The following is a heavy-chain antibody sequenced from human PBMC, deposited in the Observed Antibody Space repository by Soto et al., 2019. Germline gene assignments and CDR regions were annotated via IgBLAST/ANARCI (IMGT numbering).Heavy chain of an antibody. CDR1: GYTFTSYG. J-gene: IGHJ5*02. CDR2: ISAYNGNT. D-gene: IGHD3-10*01. V-gene: IGHV1-18*01. Sequence: QVQLVQSGAEVKKPGASVKVSCKASGYTFTSYGISWVRQAPGQGLEWMGWISAYNGNTNYAQKLQGRVTMTTDTATSTAYMELRSLRSDDTAVYYCARDQNRDYYGSGSYGVGWWFDPWGQGTLVTVSS. CDR3: ARDQNRDYYGSGSYGVGWWFDP.